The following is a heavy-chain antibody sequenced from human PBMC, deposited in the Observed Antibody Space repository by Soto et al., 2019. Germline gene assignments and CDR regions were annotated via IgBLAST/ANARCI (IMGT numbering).Heavy chain of an antibody. V-gene: IGHV4-31*03. J-gene: IGHJ2*01. D-gene: IGHD2-15*01. CDR1: GGSISSGGYY. CDR2: IYYSGST. Sequence: SETLSLTCTVSGGSISSGGYYWSWIRQHPGKGLEWIGYIYYSGSTYYNPSLKSRVTISVDTSKNQFSLKLSSVTAADTAVYYCARTRRYCSGGSCYPSGYFDLWGRGTLVTVSS. CDR3: ARTRRYCSGGSCYPSGYFDL.